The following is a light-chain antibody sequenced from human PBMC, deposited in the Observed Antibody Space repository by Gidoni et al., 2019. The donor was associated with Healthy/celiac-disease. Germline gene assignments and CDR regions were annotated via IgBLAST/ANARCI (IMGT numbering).Light chain of an antibody. CDR3: QQRSNWPWT. J-gene: IGKJ1*01. V-gene: IGKV3-11*01. Sequence: DIVLTQSPATLTLSPGERATLSCRASQSVSSYLAWYQQKPVQAPRLLIYDASNRATGIPARFSGSGSGTDFTLTISSLEPEDFAVYYCQQRSNWPWTFGQGTKVEIK. CDR2: DAS. CDR1: QSVSSY.